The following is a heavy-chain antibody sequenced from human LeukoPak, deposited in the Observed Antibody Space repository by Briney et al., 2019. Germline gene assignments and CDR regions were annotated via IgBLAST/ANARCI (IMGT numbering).Heavy chain of an antibody. CDR3: AKTSTATTGASYWYFDF. V-gene: IGHV3-23*01. D-gene: IGHD4-17*01. Sequence: GGSLRLSCAVSGFNFKNYALNWVRQAPGKGLEWVSAISGSGGTHYADSVKGRFTISRDRSKSTLYLQMNSLRVEDTAVYFCAKTSTATTGASYWYFDFWGRGTLVTVSS. CDR1: GFNFKNYA. CDR2: ISGSGGT. J-gene: IGHJ2*01.